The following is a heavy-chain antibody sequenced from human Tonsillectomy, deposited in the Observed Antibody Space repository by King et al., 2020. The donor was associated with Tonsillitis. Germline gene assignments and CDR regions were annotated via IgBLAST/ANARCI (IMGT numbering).Heavy chain of an antibody. Sequence: QLVQSGAEVKKPGASVKVSCKASGYTFTSYGISWVRQAPGQGLEWMGWISAYNGNTKYAQKLQGRVTMTTDTSTSTAYMELRSLRSADTAVYYWSRGVISGWGSSGYYYFDYWGQGTLVTVSS. CDR3: SRGVISGWGSSGYYYFDY. CDR2: ISAYNGNT. V-gene: IGHV1-18*04. D-gene: IGHD3-22*01. J-gene: IGHJ4*02. CDR1: GYTFTSYG.